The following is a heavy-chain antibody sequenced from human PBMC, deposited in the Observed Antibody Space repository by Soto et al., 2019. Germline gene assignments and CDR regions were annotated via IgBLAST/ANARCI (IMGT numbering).Heavy chain of an antibody. Sequence: QVQLQESGPGLVKPSGTLSLTCAVSGGSISSSNWWSWVRQPPGKGLEWIGEIYHSGSTNYNPSLKNRVTISVDKSNNQFALKLSSVTAADTAVYYCAGIAAAGTNFDYWGQGTLVTVSS. CDR1: GGSISSSNW. CDR2: IYHSGST. CDR3: AGIAAAGTNFDY. J-gene: IGHJ4*02. D-gene: IGHD6-13*01. V-gene: IGHV4-4*02.